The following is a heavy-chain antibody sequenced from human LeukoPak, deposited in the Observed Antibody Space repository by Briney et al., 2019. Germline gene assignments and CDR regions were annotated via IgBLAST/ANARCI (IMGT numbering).Heavy chain of an antibody. D-gene: IGHD3-10*01. V-gene: IGHV4-38-2*01. Sequence: SETLSLTCAVSGYSISSGYYWGWIRQPPGKGLEWIGSIYHSGSTYYNPSLKSRVSISVDTSKNQFSLKLSSVTAADTAVYYCARQGYYGSGRVPSIWGQGTMVTVSS. J-gene: IGHJ3*02. CDR1: GYSISSGYY. CDR2: IYHSGST. CDR3: ARQGYYGSGRVPSI.